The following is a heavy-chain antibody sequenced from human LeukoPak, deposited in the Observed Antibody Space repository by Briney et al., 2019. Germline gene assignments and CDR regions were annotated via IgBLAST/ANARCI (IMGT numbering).Heavy chain of an antibody. CDR2: IGSSGRTI. CDR3: ARDGKAVAVAFDI. J-gene: IGHJ3*02. D-gene: IGHD6-19*01. CDR1: GFTFSDYY. V-gene: IGHV3-11*04. Sequence: PGGSLRLSCAASGFTFSDYYMSWLRQAPGKGLEWVSYIGSSGRTIYYADSVKGRFTISRDNAKNSLYLQMNSLRAEDTAVYYCARDGKAVAVAFDIWGQGTMVTVSS.